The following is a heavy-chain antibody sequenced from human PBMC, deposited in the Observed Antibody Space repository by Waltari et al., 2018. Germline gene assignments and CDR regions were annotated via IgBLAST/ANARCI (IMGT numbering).Heavy chain of an antibody. Sequence: QVQLVPSGAEVKKPGASVQVSFQASGGTFSSYASSRGRQAPGQGLEWRGGIIPILRTANSAQKFQGRVTITADESTSTAYMELSSLRSEDTAVYYCARAHSSSGYFDWGQGTLVTVSS. CDR1: GGTFSSYA. CDR2: IIPILRTA. D-gene: IGHD6-6*01. V-gene: IGHV1-69*12. J-gene: IGHJ4*02. CDR3: ARAHSSSGYFD.